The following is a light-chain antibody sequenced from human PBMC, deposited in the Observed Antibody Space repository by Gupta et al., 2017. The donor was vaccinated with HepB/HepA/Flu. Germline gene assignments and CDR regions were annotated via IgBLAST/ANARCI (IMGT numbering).Light chain of an antibody. J-gene: IGLJ1*01. CDR1: NLRDYY. Sequence: LTQDPAVSVALGQTVRITCQGDNLRDYYASWYRQKPGQAPVLLIYGKNRRPSGIAARFSGSSSADTASLIITGAQAEDEGDYYCNSRDSSGKYVLGSGTKVTVL. CDR2: GKN. V-gene: IGLV3-19*01. CDR3: NSRDSSGKYV.